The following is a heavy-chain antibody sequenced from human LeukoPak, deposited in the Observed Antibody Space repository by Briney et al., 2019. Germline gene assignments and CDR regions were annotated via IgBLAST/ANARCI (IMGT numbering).Heavy chain of an antibody. CDR1: GFTFSSYA. J-gene: IGHJ6*02. CDR3: AKEDVLRFLEWPSPGMDV. CDR2: ISGSGGST. D-gene: IGHD3-3*01. Sequence: PGGSLRLSCAASGFTFSSYAMSWVRQAPGKGLEWVSAISGSGGSTYYADSVKGRFTISRDNPKNTLYLQMNSLRAEDTAVYYCAKEDVLRFLEWPSPGMDVWGQGTTVTVSS. V-gene: IGHV3-23*01.